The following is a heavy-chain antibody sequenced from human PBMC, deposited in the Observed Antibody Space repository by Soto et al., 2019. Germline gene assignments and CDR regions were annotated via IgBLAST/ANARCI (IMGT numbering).Heavy chain of an antibody. J-gene: IGHJ4*02. CDR1: GFAFSSYG. CDR2: ISYDESNK. V-gene: IGHV3-30*03. CDR3: ARPGRDLWSGLYYFDY. D-gene: IGHD3-3*01. Sequence: QVQLVESGGGVVQPGRSLRLSCAASGFAFSSYGMHWVRQAPGKGLEWVAVISYDESNKYYADSVKGRFTISRDNSKNALYLQMNSLRAADPAVYYCARPGRDLWSGLYYFDYLGQGTLVTVSS.